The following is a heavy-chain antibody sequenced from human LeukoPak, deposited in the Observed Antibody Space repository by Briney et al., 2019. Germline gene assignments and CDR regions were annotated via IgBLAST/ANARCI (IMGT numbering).Heavy chain of an antibody. Sequence: SETLSLTCTVSGGSISSGDYYWSWIRQPPGKGLEWIGYIYYSGSTYYNPSLKSRVTISVDTSKNQFSLKLSSVTAADTAVYYCARNKGSGSYFWFDPWGQGTLVAVSS. CDR2: IYYSGST. CDR1: GGSISSGDYY. D-gene: IGHD3-10*01. V-gene: IGHV4-30-4*01. CDR3: ARNKGSGSYFWFDP. J-gene: IGHJ5*02.